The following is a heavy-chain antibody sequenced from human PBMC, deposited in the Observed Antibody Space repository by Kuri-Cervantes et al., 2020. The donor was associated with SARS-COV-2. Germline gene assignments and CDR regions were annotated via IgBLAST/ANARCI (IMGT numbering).Heavy chain of an antibody. Sequence: ASVKVSCKASAYTFTAYYIHWARQAPGQGLEWMGWINPYNGDTNYAQKSQGRVTLTRDTSISTAYMELNRLRSDDTAVYYCARDPGYCSGGTCLDYWGQGTLVTVSS. CDR3: ARDPGYCSGGTCLDY. D-gene: IGHD2-15*01. J-gene: IGHJ4*02. CDR1: AYTFTAYY. CDR2: INPYNGDT. V-gene: IGHV1-2*02.